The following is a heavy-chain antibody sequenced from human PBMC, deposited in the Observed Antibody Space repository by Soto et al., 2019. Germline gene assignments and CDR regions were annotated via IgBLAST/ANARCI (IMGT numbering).Heavy chain of an antibody. Sequence: GGSLRLSCAASGFTFSSYWMHWVRQAPGKGLVWVSSINSDGSGTSYADSVKGRFTISRDNAENTLYLQMNSLRAEDTAVYYCARGLYDSSGYYYYWGQGTQVTVSS. V-gene: IGHV3-74*01. CDR2: INSDGSGT. J-gene: IGHJ4*02. CDR3: ARGLYDSSGYYYY. CDR1: GFTFSSYW. D-gene: IGHD3-22*01.